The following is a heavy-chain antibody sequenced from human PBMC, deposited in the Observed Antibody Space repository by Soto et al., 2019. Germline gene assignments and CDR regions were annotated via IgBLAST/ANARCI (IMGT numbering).Heavy chain of an antibody. CDR2: IHYSGST. V-gene: IGHV4-59*08. CDR3: ARLGTYGSGSYVWENWFDP. CDR1: GGSISSYY. D-gene: IGHD3-10*01. J-gene: IGHJ5*02. Sequence: SETLSLTCTVSGGSISSYYWSWIRQPPGKGLEWIGYIHYSGSTNYKPSLRSRVTISVDTSKNQFSLKLSSVTAADTAVYYCARLGTYGSGSYVWENWFDPWGQGTLVTVSS.